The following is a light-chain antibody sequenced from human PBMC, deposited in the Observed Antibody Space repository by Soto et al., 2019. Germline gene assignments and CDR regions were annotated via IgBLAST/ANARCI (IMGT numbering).Light chain of an antibody. J-gene: IGKJ2*01. CDR1: QSVRDN. V-gene: IGKV3-15*01. CDR3: QHYNFWPHS. Sequence: EILLTQSPGALAVSPGELATLSCRASQSVRDNLAWYQQKPGQAPRLLIYRASIRATGVPARFSGSGSGTEFTLTISGLQSEDVSIYFCQHYNFWPHSFGQGTKVDIK. CDR2: RAS.